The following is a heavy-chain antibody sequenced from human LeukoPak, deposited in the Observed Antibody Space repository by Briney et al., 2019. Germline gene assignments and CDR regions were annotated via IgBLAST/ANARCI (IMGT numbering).Heavy chain of an antibody. J-gene: IGHJ5*02. CDR2: FYTSVSY. CDR1: GGSISSYF. V-gene: IGHV4-4*07. CDR3: ARGPRFGELLWHWFDP. D-gene: IGHD3-10*01. Sequence: SETLSLTCTVSGGSISSYFWTWIRQPAGKQLEWIGRFYTSVSYNYNPSLKSRVTISEDTSKNQFSLKLRSVTAADTAVYYCARGPRFGELLWHWFDPWGQGTLVTVSS.